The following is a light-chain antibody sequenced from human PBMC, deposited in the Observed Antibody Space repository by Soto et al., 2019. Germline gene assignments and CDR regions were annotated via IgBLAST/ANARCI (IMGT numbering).Light chain of an antibody. CDR3: QQYNSYSVT. Sequence: DIQMTQSPSTLSASVGDRVTITCRASQSISSWLAWYQQKPGKAPNLLIYDASSLESGVPSRFSGSGSGTEFPLTISSLQPDDFATYYCQQYNSYSVTFGQGTKVEIK. CDR1: QSISSW. V-gene: IGKV1-5*01. CDR2: DAS. J-gene: IGKJ1*01.